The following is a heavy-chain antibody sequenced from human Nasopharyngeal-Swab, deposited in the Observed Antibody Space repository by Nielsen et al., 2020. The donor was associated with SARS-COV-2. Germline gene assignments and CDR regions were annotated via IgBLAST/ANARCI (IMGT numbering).Heavy chain of an antibody. J-gene: IGHJ3*02. Sequence: VRQAPGKGLEWVAVISYDGSNKYYADSVKGRLTISRDNSKNTLYLQMNSLRAEDTAVYYCARSGDYCSSTSCYLSDAFDIWGQGTMVTVSS. CDR2: ISYDGSNK. CDR3: ARSGDYCSSTSCYLSDAFDI. V-gene: IGHV3-30-3*01. D-gene: IGHD2-2*01.